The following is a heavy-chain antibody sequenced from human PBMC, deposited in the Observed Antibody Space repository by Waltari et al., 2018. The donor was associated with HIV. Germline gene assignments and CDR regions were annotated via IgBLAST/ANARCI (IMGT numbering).Heavy chain of an antibody. CDR2: TYYNSKLYN. J-gene: IGHJ3*02. CDR3: ARLYWGNKAFDI. CDR1: GDSVSGNSGA. V-gene: IGHV6-1*01. Sequence: QVQLQQSGPGLVKPSQTLSLTCAISGDSVSGNSGAWNWIRQSPSRGLEWLGMTYYNSKLYNDYALSVKSRISINPDTSKNQVSLQLNSVTPEDTAVYYCARLYWGNKAFDIWGQGTMVTVSS. D-gene: IGHD3-16*01.